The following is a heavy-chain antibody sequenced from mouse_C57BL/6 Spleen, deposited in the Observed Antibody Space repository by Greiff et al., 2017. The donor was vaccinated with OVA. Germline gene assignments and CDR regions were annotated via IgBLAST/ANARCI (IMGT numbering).Heavy chain of an antibody. CDR1: GFSLNTSGMG. Sequence: VKLMESGPGILQSSQTLSLTCSFSGFSLNTSGMGVSWIRQPSGKGLEWLAHIYWDDDKRDNPSLKSRLTISKDTSRNQVFLKITSVDTADTATYYCARSSSGFFDYWGQGTTLTVSS. V-gene: IGHV8-12*01. CDR3: ARSSSGFFDY. J-gene: IGHJ2*01. D-gene: IGHD3-2*02. CDR2: IYWDDDK.